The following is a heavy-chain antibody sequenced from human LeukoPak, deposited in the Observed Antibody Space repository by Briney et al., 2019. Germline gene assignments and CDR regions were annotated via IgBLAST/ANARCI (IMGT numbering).Heavy chain of an antibody. CDR1: GFTFSSYG. CDR2: ISYDGSDK. CDR3: SKTLDY. Sequence: GGSLRLSCAASGFTFSSYGMHWVRQAPGKGLEWVAVISYDGSDKYYADSVKGRFTISRDNSKNTLYLQMNSLRAEDTAVYYCSKTLDYWGQGTLVTVSS. V-gene: IGHV3-30*18. J-gene: IGHJ4*02.